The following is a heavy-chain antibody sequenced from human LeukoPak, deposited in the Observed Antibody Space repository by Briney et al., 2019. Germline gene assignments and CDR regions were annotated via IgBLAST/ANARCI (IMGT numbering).Heavy chain of an antibody. CDR3: ARAYDSSGYDAFDI. CDR1: GGSISSYY. V-gene: IGHV4-4*07. Sequence: PSETLSLTCTVSGGSISSYYWSWIRQPAGKGLEWIGRIYTSGSTNYNPSLKSRVTMSVDTSKNQFSLKLSSVTAADTAVYYCARAYDSSGYDAFDIWGQGTMVTVSS. D-gene: IGHD3-22*01. J-gene: IGHJ3*02. CDR2: IYTSGST.